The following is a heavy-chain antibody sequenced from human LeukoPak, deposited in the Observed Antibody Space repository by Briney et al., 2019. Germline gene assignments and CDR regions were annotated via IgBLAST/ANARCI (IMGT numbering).Heavy chain of an antibody. J-gene: IGHJ5*02. CDR2: IYYSGST. CDR1: GGSISSSSYY. V-gene: IGHV4-39*01. D-gene: IGHD3-3*01. Sequence: SETLSLTCTVSGGSISSSSYYWGWIRQPPGQGLEWIGSIYYSGSTYYNPSLKSRVTISVDTSKNQFSLKLSSVTAADTAVYYCARRLTIFGVVTFDPWGQGTLVTVSS. CDR3: ARRLTIFGVVTFDP.